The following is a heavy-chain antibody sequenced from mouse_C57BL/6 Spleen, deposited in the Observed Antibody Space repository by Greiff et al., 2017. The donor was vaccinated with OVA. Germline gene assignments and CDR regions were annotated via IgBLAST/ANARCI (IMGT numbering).Heavy chain of an antibody. V-gene: IGHV2-6*01. CDR2: IWGVGST. D-gene: IGHD1-1*01. J-gene: IGHJ3*01. CDR3: ATNLRFGGFAY. CDR1: GFSLTSYG. Sequence: QVQLKESGPGLVAPSQSLSITCTVSGFSLTSYGVDWVRQSPGTGLEWLGVIWGVGSTNYNSALKSRLSISKDNSKSQVFLKMNSLQTDDTAMYYCATNLRFGGFAYWGQGTLVTVSA.